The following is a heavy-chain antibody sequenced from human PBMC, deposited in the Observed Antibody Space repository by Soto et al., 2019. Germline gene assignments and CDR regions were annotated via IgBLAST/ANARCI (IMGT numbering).Heavy chain of an antibody. CDR2: IRPYNGDT. V-gene: IGHV1-18*01. D-gene: IGHD3-10*01. Sequence: ASVKVSCKASGYMFISYGINWVRQAPGQGLEWMGWIRPYNGDTKYAQNLQGRVTMTTDTSTSTAYMEMRSLRSDDTAVYYCVRDLDGSGSYYTDYGGAGTLVTVSS. J-gene: IGHJ4*02. CDR1: GYMFISYG. CDR3: VRDLDGSGSYYTDY.